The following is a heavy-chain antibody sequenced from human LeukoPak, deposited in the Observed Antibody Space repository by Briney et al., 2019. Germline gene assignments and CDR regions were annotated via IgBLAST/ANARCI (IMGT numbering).Heavy chain of an antibody. Sequence: GGSLRLSCAASGFTFSSYSMNWVRQTPGKGLEWVSSISSSSSSYIYYADSVKGRFTISRDNAKNSLYLQMNSLRAEDTAVYYCARDYPYYYYYYMDVWGKGTTVTVSS. J-gene: IGHJ6*03. CDR3: ARDYPYYYYYYMDV. CDR2: ISSSSSSYI. CDR1: GFTFSSYS. V-gene: IGHV3-21*01.